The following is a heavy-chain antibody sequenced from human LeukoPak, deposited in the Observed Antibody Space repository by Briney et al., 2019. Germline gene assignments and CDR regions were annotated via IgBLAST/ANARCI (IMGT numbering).Heavy chain of an antibody. CDR2: IYYSGST. D-gene: IGHD1-1*01. CDR3: ARDNLRNDGDRYY. Sequence: SETLSLTCTVSGGSISSSSYYWGWIRQPPGKGLEWIGSIYYSGSTYYNPSLKSRVTISVDTSKNQFSLKLSSVTAADTAVYYCARDNLRNDGDRYYWGQGTLVTVSS. CDR1: GGSISSSSYY. J-gene: IGHJ4*02. V-gene: IGHV4-39*07.